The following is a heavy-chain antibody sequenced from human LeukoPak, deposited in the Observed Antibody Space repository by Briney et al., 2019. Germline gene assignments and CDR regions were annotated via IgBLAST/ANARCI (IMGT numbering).Heavy chain of an antibody. J-gene: IGHJ4*02. D-gene: IGHD3-22*01. V-gene: IGHV3-30*02. CDR2: IRYDGSNK. CDR3: AKDLRYYDSSGY. CDR1: GLTFSSYG. Sequence: PGGSLRLSCAASGLTFSSYGMHWVRHAPGKGLEWVAFIRYDGSNKYYADSVKGRFSLSRDNSKNTLYQQMNSLRTEDTAVYYCAKDLRYYDSSGYWGQGTLVTVSS.